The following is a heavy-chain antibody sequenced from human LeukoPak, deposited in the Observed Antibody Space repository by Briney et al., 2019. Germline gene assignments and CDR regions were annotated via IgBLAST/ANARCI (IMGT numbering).Heavy chain of an antibody. CDR2: INHSGST. CDR1: GGSFSGYY. D-gene: IGHD5-18*01. Sequence: SETLSLTCAVYGGSFSGYYRSWIRQPPGKGLEWIGEINHSGSTNYNPSLKSRVTISVDTSKNQFSLKLSSVTAADTAVYYCARERYSYGYGEYWGQGTLVTVSS. CDR3: ARERYSYGYGEY. J-gene: IGHJ4*02. V-gene: IGHV4-34*01.